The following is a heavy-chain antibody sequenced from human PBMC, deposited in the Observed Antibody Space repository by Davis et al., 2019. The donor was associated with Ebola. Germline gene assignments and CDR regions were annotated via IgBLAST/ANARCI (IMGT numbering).Heavy chain of an antibody. V-gene: IGHV4-34*01. Sequence: PGGSLRLSCAVYDGSFSGYYWSWIRQPPGKGLEWIGEINHSGSTNYNPSLKSRVTISVDTSKNQFSLKLSSVTAADTAVYYCARVIYGDYLYYYYGMDVWGQGTTVTVSS. D-gene: IGHD4-17*01. CDR3: ARVIYGDYLYYYYGMDV. CDR2: INHSGST. CDR1: DGSFSGYY. J-gene: IGHJ6*02.